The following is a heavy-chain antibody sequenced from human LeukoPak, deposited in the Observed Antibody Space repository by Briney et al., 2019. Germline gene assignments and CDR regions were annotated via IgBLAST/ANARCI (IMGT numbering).Heavy chain of an antibody. Sequence: GSLRLSCVASGFTFSSYAMSWVRQAPGKGLEWVSAISGSGSTYYADSVKGRFTISRDKAKNSLYLQMNSLRAEDTAVYFCAIDRYSSGWYTFDYWGQGTLVTVSS. CDR2: ISGSGST. J-gene: IGHJ4*02. CDR1: GFTFSSYA. V-gene: IGHV3-23*01. CDR3: AIDRYSSGWYTFDY. D-gene: IGHD6-19*01.